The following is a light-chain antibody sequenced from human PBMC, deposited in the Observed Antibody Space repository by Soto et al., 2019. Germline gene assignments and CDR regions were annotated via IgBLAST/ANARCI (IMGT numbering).Light chain of an antibody. CDR2: DIS. J-gene: IGKJ1*01. Sequence: DIQLTQSPSSLSASVGDRVTITCRASQTISRFLSWYQQKPGKAPNLLIYDISTLQSGVPSRFSGSGSGTDFTLTISSLQPEDFASYYCQQSYTTVRSFGQGTKVDIK. CDR1: QTISRF. CDR3: QQSYTTVRS. V-gene: IGKV1-39*01.